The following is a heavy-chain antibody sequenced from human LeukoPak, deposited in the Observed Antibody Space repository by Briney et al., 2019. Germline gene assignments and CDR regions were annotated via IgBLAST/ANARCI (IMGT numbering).Heavy chain of an antibody. Sequence: SETLSLTCTVSGGSISSSSYYWGWIRQPPGKGLEWIGSIYYSGSTYYNPSLKSQVTISVDTSKNQFSLKLSSVTAADTAVYYCARNSIWFGELLWYNWFDPWGQGTLVTVSS. CDR3: ARNSIWFGELLWYNWFDP. CDR2: IYYSGST. V-gene: IGHV4-39*01. D-gene: IGHD3-10*01. J-gene: IGHJ5*02. CDR1: GGSISSSSYY.